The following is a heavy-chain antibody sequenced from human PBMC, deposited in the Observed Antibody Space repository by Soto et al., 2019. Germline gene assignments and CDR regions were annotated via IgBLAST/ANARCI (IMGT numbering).Heavy chain of an antibody. CDR1: GFTFSSYA. D-gene: IGHD6-19*01. CDR2: ISGSGGST. J-gene: IGHJ4*02. V-gene: IGHV3-23*01. Sequence: EVQLLESGGGLVQPGGSLRLSCAASGFTFSSYAMNWVRQAPGRGLEWVSVISGSGGSTYYADSVKGRFTISRDNSKNTLYLQMNRLRAEDTAVYYCARRSSGWYFDYWGQGTLVTVSP. CDR3: ARRSSGWYFDY.